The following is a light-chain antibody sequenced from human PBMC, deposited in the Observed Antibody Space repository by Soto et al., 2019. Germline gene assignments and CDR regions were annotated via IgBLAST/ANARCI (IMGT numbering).Light chain of an antibody. CDR3: CSTVPGYV. CDR2: EVS. CDR1: SSDVENYKL. Sequence: QSVLNQPASVSGSPGQSVTISCTATSSDVENYKLVSWYQQHPGKAPKLIIYEVSKRPSGVSNRFSGSKSASTASLIISGLQPEDEADYYCCSTVPGYVFGTRTMHTVL. J-gene: IGLJ1*01. V-gene: IGLV2-23*02.